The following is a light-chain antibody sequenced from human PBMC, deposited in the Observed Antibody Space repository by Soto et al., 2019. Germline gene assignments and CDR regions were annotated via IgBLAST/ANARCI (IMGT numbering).Light chain of an antibody. J-gene: IGLJ2*01. CDR3: SSYSGSDNFVL. Sequence: QSALTQPPSASGSPGQSVTISCAGTSSDVGGYNFVSWYQQHPGKVPKLMIYEVIKRPSGVPDRFSGSKSGNTASLTVSGLHAEDEADYYCSSYSGSDNFVLFGGGTKLTVL. CDR2: EVI. CDR1: SSDVGGYNF. V-gene: IGLV2-8*01.